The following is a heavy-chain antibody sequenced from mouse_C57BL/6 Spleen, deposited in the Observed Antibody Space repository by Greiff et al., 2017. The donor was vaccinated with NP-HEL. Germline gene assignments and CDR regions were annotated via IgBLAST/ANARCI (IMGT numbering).Heavy chain of an antibody. Sequence: QVQLQQPGTELVKPGASVKLSCKASGYTFTSYWMHWVKQRPGHGLEWIGNINPSNGGTNYNEKFKSKATLTVDKSSSTAYMQLSSLTSEDSAVYYCAVSRPAREWFAYWGQGTLVTVSA. CDR1: GYTFTSYW. CDR2: INPSNGGT. V-gene: IGHV1-53*01. J-gene: IGHJ3*01. CDR3: AVSRPAREWFAY.